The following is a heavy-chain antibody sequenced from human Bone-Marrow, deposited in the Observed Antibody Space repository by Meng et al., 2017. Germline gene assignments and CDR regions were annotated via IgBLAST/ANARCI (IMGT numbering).Heavy chain of an antibody. Sequence: GESLKIPCGASGFTFSNYAMSWVRQAPGKGLEWVSAITGNGVGTVYADSVKGRFTISRDSSTNTMYLQMNSLRAEDTAIYYCARRPYDNSGWFDFWGQGTLVTVSS. J-gene: IGHJ4*02. V-gene: IGHV3-23*01. CDR3: ARRPYDNSGWFDF. D-gene: IGHD3-22*01. CDR1: GFTFSNYA. CDR2: ITGNGVGT.